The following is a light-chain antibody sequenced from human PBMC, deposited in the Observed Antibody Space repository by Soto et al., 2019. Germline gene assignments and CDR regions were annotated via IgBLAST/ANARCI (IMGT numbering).Light chain of an antibody. Sequence: QSVLTQPASVSGSPGQSITISCTGTSSDIGTYNYVSWYQQHPGNVPKLIIYEVNNRPTGVSYRFSGSKSANTASLTISGLRAEDEADYYCSSSTSINTQVLGRGTKV. V-gene: IGLV2-14*03. CDR1: SSDIGTYNY. CDR2: EVN. J-gene: IGLJ1*01. CDR3: SSSTSINTQV.